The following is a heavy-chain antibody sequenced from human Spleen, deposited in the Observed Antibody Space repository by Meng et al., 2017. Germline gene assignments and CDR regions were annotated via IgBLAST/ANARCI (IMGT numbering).Heavy chain of an antibody. V-gene: IGHV1-69*06. CDR1: GGTFSTYI. D-gene: IGHD3-9*01. CDR3: ASRDDFLTGADY. J-gene: IGHJ4*02. Sequence: QVQLVQSGAGGKKPGSSVKVSCKASGGTFSTYIINWVRQAPGQGLEWVGGIVPIFGTPDYAQKFQGRVTITADKSTSTAYMELSSLRSEDTAMYYCASRDDFLTGADYWGQGSLVTVSS. CDR2: IVPIFGTP.